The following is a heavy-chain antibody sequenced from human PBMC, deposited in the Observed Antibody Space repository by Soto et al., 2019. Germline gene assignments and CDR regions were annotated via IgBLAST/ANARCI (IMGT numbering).Heavy chain of an antibody. CDR2: INPSGGGT. D-gene: IGHD5-18*01. CDR1: GFTFTNYY. J-gene: IGHJ4*02. Sequence: QVQLVQSGAEVKKPGASVKVSCKASGFTFTNYYIHWVRQAPGQGLEWMGLINPSGGGTFYAQKFQGRVTVTRDTSTGTVYMELSNLRSEETAVYFCSRDSGDTTLRQWGRSFHYWGQGTLVTVSS. CDR3: SRDSGDTTLRQWGRSFHY. V-gene: IGHV1-46*01.